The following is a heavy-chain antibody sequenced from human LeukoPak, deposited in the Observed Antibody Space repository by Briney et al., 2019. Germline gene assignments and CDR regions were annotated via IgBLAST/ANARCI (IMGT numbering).Heavy chain of an antibody. D-gene: IGHD6-6*01. Sequence: GASVKVSCKASGYTFTSYAMHWVRQAPGQRLEWMGWINAGNGNTKYSQKFQGRVTITADESTSTAYMELSSLRSEDTAVYYCARQSLAARPGSYYYGMDVWGQGTTVTVSS. CDR1: GYTFTSYA. V-gene: IGHV1-3*01. CDR2: INAGNGNT. CDR3: ARQSLAARPGSYYYGMDV. J-gene: IGHJ6*02.